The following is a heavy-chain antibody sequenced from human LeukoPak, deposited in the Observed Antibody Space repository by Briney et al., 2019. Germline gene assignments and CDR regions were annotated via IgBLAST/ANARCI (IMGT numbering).Heavy chain of an antibody. Sequence: PGGSLGLSCAASGFAFSSYSMHWFRQAPGKGLECVSYISSSGSTIYYADSVKGRFTISRDNAKNSLYLQMNSLRAEDTAVYYCAELGITMIGGVWGKGTTVTISS. CDR1: GFAFSSYS. D-gene: IGHD3-10*02. J-gene: IGHJ6*04. V-gene: IGHV3-48*03. CDR2: ISSSGSTI. CDR3: AELGITMIGGV.